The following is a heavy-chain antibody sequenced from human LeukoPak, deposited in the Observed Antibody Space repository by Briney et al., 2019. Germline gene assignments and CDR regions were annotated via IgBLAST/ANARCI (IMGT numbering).Heavy chain of an antibody. D-gene: IGHD3-9*01. CDR3: ARELSLRYFDWLSSYEAFDI. CDR1: GYTFTGYY. CDR2: MNPNSGNT. Sequence: ASVKVSCKASGYTFTGYYMHWVRQATGQGLEWMGWMNPNSGNTGYAQKFQGRVTMTRNTSISTAYMELSSLRSEDTAVYYCARELSLRYFDWLSSYEAFDIWGQGTMVTVSS. V-gene: IGHV1-8*02. J-gene: IGHJ3*02.